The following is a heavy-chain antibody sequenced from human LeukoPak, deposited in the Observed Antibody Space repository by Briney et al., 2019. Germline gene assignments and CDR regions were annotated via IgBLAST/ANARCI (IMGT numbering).Heavy chain of an antibody. CDR3: AKELRYFDWTHDAFDI. CDR1: GFTFDDYA. CDR2: ISWNSGSI. V-gene: IGHV3-9*01. J-gene: IGHJ3*02. Sequence: GRSLRLSCAASGFTFDDYALHWVRQAPGKGLEGVSGISWNSGSIGYADSVKGRFTISRDNAKNSLYLQMNSLRAEDTALYYCAKELRYFDWTHDAFDIWGQGTMVTVSS. D-gene: IGHD3-9*01.